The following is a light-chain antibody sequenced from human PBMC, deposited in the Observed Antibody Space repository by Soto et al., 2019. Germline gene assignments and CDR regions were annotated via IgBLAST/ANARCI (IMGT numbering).Light chain of an antibody. J-gene: IGLJ1*01. CDR1: SSDVGGYNY. Sequence: QSALTQPASVSGSPGQSITISCTGTSSDVGGYNYVSWYQQHPGKAPKLMIYEDSNRPSGVSNRFSGSKSGNTASLTISGLQAEDEADYYCSSYTSSSTHDVFGTGTKLTVL. CDR3: SSYTSSSTHDV. CDR2: EDS. V-gene: IGLV2-14*01.